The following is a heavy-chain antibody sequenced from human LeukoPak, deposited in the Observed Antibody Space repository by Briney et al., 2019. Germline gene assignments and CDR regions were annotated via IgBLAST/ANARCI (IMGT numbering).Heavy chain of an antibody. Sequence: SQTLSLTCAVSGGSISSGGYYWGWIRQPPRKGLECTGSIYYSGSTYYNPSLKSRVPISVDTSKNQFSLTLSSVTAADTAVYYCARSGPRITIFGVVIDADYFDYWGQGTLVTVSS. V-gene: IGHV4-39*01. CDR2: IYYSGST. CDR3: ARSGPRITIFGVVIDADYFDY. D-gene: IGHD3-3*01. CDR1: GGSISSGGYY. J-gene: IGHJ4*02.